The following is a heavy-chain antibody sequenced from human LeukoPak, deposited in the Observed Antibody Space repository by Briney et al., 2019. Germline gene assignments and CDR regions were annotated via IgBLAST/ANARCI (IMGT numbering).Heavy chain of an antibody. CDR3: ARDYYDSSGRANGALFGY. J-gene: IGHJ4*02. V-gene: IGHV3-11*06. D-gene: IGHD3-22*01. Sequence: GRFTISRDNAKKSLYLQMNSLRAEDTAVYYCARDYYDSSGRANGALFGYWGQGTLVTVSS.